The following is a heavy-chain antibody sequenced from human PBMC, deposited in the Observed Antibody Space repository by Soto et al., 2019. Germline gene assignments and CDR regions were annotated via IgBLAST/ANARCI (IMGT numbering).Heavy chain of an antibody. CDR3: TKAALERATNQEFHX. CDR2: ITWNSGSV. D-gene: IGHD5-12*01. Sequence: GGSLRLSFAASGFTFDDYAMHWVRQAPGKGLEWVSCITWNSGSVGYAYSVKVRFTISRDNAKNSLYLQMNSLRSEDTALYYCTKAALERATNQEFHXWGQGTMVTVSX. J-gene: IGHJ4*02. V-gene: IGHV3-9*01. CDR1: GFTFDDYA.